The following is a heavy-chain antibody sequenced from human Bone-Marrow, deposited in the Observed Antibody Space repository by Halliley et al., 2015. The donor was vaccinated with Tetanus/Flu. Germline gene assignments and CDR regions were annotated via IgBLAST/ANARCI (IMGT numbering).Heavy chain of an antibody. CDR1: GYTFTSFW. J-gene: IGHJ4*02. V-gene: IGHV5-10-1*01. Sequence: QLVQSGALVKKPGESLTISCKGSGYTFTSFWITWVRQLPGKGLEWMGKIDPSDSYTNYSPSFQGHVTISSDKSINTAYLQWSSLKASDTAIYYCARGNRTISSSIWGQGTLVTVSS. CDR3: ARGNRTISSSI. D-gene: IGHD3-3*01. CDR2: IDPSDSYT.